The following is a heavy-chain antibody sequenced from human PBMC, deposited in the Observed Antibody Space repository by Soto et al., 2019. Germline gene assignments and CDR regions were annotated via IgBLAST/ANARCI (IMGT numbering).Heavy chain of an antibody. CDR3: ARGPPPNRYWSGGSCYSSAFDI. CDR1: GYTFTGYY. CDR2: INPNRGGT. Sequence: ASVKVSCKASGYTFTGYYMHWVRQAPGQGLEWMGWINPNRGGTNYAQKFQGWVTMARDTSISTAYMELSRLRSDDTAVYYCARGPPPNRYWSGGSCYSSAFDIWGQGTMVTVSS. J-gene: IGHJ3*02. D-gene: IGHD2-15*01. V-gene: IGHV1-2*04.